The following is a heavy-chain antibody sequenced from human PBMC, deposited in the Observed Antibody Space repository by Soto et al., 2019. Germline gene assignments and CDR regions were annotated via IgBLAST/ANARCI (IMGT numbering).Heavy chain of an antibody. J-gene: IGHJ4*02. Sequence: PGGSLRLSCAASGFTFSTYAMSGVRQAPGKGLEWVSAISGSGGNSTFYGDSVKGRFTISRDNSKNTLYLQMNSLGAEDTAVYYCAKGGGSCCFDNWGQGNLVTVSS. V-gene: IGHV3-23*01. CDR2: ISGSGGNST. CDR3: AKGGGSCCFDN. CDR1: GFTFSTYA. D-gene: IGHD2-15*01.